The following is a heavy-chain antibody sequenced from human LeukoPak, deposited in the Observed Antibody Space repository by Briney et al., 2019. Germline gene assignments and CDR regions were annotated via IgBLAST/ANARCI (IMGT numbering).Heavy chain of an antibody. Sequence: GASVKVSCKASGGTFSSYAISWVRQAPGQGLEWMGRMIPILGIANYAQKFQGRVTITADKSTSTAYMELSSLRSEDTAVYYCARGDYDILTGYYNGDYWGQGTLVTVSS. CDR3: ARGDYDILTGYYNGDY. V-gene: IGHV1-69*04. D-gene: IGHD3-9*01. CDR2: MIPILGIA. J-gene: IGHJ4*02. CDR1: GGTFSSYA.